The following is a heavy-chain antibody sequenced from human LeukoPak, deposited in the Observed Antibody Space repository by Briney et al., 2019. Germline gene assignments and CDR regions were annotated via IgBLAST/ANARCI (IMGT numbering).Heavy chain of an antibody. CDR1: GGSISSGGYY. D-gene: IGHD1-26*01. CDR2: IYYSGST. CDR3: ARVSGSYYVFDY. Sequence: SETLSLTCTVSGGSISSGGYYWSWTRQHPGKGLEWIGYIYYSGSTYYNPSLKSRVTISVDTSKNQFSLKLSSVTAADTAVYYCARVSGSYYVFDYWGQGTLVTVSS. V-gene: IGHV4-31*03. J-gene: IGHJ4*02.